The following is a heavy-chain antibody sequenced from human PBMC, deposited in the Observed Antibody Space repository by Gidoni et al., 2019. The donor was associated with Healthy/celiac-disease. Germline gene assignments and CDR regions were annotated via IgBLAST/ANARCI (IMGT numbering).Heavy chain of an antibody. V-gene: IGHV3-21*01. CDR2: ISSSSSYI. CDR3: ARRDIDCSGGSCYARYFQH. D-gene: IGHD2-15*01. J-gene: IGHJ1*01. Sequence: EVQLVESGGGLVKPGGSLRLSCEASGFTFSSYSMNWVRQAPGKGLEWVSSISSSSSYIYYADSVKGRFTISRDNAKNSLYLQMNSLRAEDTAVYYCARRDIDCSGGSCYARYFQHWGQGTLVTVSS. CDR1: GFTFSSYS.